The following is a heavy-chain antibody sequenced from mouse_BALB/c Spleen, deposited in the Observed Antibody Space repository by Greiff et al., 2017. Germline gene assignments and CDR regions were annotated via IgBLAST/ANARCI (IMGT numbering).Heavy chain of an antibody. Sequence: QVQLQQPGAELVKPGASVTLSCKASGYTFTSYWMHWVKQRPGQGLEWIGEINPSNGRTNYNEKFKSKATLTVDKSSSTAYMQLSSLTSEDSAVYYCASYGNYGYYYAMDYWGQGTSVTVSA. CDR2: INPSNGRT. D-gene: IGHD2-1*01. V-gene: IGHV1S81*02. CDR3: ASYGNYGYYYAMDY. J-gene: IGHJ4*01. CDR1: GYTFTSYW.